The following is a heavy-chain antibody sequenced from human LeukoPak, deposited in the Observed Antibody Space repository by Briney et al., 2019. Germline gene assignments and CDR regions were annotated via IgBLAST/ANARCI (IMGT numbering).Heavy chain of an antibody. J-gene: IGHJ4*02. CDR3: ARTRESLGEPFDY. CDR2: ISAYNGNT. CDR1: GGTFSSYA. V-gene: IGHV1-18*01. D-gene: IGHD3-16*01. Sequence: ASVKVSCXASGGTFSSYAISWVRQAPGQGLEWMGWISAYNGNTNYAQKLQGRVTMTTDTSTSTAYMELRSLRSDDTAVYYCARTRESLGEPFDYWGQGTLVTVSS.